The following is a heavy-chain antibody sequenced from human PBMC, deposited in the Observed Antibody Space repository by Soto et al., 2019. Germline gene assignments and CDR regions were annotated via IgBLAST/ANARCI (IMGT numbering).Heavy chain of an antibody. D-gene: IGHD2-15*01. CDR1: GGSFSGYY. CDR2: INHSGST. CDR3: ARGSRVLRSDIYYYGMDV. V-gene: IGHV4-34*01. Sequence: QVPLQQWGAGLLKPSETLSLTCAVYGGSFSGYYWSWIRQPPGKGLEWIGEINHSGSTNYNPSLKSRVTISVDTSKNQFSLKLSSVTAADTAVYYCARGSRVLRSDIYYYGMDVWGQGTTVTVSS. J-gene: IGHJ6*02.